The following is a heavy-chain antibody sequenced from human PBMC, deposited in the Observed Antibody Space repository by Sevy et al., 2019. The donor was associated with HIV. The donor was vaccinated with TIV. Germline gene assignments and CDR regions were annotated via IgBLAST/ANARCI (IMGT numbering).Heavy chain of an antibody. Sequence: GGSLRLSCAASGFTVSSNYMSWVRQAPGKGLEWVSVIYSGGSTYYADSVKGRFTISRDNSKNTLYLQMNSLRAEDTAVYYCARDPGLLGEAGAFDIWGQGTMVTVSS. J-gene: IGHJ3*02. D-gene: IGHD3-22*01. CDR1: GFTVSSNY. V-gene: IGHV3-53*01. CDR2: IYSGGST. CDR3: ARDPGLLGEAGAFDI.